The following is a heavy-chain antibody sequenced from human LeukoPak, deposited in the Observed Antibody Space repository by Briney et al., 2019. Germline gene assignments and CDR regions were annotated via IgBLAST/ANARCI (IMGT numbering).Heavy chain of an antibody. D-gene: IGHD3-16*01. V-gene: IGHV3-48*03. CDR2: ISSSGSTI. CDR3: ARGDSGGMDY. Sequence: GGSLRLSCAASGFTFSSYEMNWVRQAPGKGLEWVSYISSSGSTIYYADFVKGRFTISRDNANNSLYLQMNSLRAEDTTVYYCARGDSGGMDYWGQGTLVTVSS. J-gene: IGHJ4*02. CDR1: GFTFSSYE.